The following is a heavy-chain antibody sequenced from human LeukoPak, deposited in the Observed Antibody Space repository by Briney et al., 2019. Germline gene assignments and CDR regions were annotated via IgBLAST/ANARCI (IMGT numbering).Heavy chain of an antibody. CDR1: GYTFTGYY. J-gene: IGHJ4*02. CDR2: INPNSGGT. D-gene: IGHD6-19*01. CDR3: ARVGGPGYSSGWYDY. V-gene: IGHV1-2*02. Sequence: ASVKVSCKASGYTFTGYYLHWVRQAPGQGLEWMGWINPNSGGTNYAQKFQGRVTMTRDTSISTAYMEVSRLRSDDTAVYYCARVGGPGYSSGWYDYWGQGTLVTVSS.